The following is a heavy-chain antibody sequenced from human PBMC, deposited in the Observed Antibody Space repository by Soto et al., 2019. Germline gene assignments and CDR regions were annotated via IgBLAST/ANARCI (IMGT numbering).Heavy chain of an antibody. CDR2: INENGDST. V-gene: IGHV3-23*01. CDR1: GFTFNNIA. J-gene: IGHJ4*02. D-gene: IGHD2-21*01. Sequence: EVQLLESGGGLVQPGGSLRLSCAASGFTFNNIAMGWVRQAPGKGLKYVSSINENGDSTFYADSVKGRFTISRDNSKSTLHLQMNSLSADDTAVYYCVKTNCGNCPWSSWGQGTLVTVSS. CDR3: VKTNCGNCPWSS.